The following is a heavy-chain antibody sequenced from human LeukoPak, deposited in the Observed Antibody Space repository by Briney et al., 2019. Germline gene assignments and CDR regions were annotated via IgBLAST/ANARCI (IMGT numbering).Heavy chain of an antibody. Sequence: GGSLRLSCAASGFTFSSHAMGWVRQAPGKGPAWVSGISPSGGATSYTDSVKGRFTISRDNSKNTLHLQMNSLRAEDTAIYYCAKASLCSSAACYAFDIWGQGTMVTVSS. CDR2: ISPSGGAT. CDR1: GFTFSSHA. J-gene: IGHJ3*02. V-gene: IGHV3-23*01. CDR3: AKASLCSSAACYAFDI. D-gene: IGHD3-16*01.